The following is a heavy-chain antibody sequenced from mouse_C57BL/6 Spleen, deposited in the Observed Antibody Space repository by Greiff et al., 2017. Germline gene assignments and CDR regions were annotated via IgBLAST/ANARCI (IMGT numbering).Heavy chain of an antibody. Sequence: EVQLQESGPELVKPGASVKISCKASGYSFTDYNMNWVKQSNGKSLEWIGVINPNYGTTSYNQKFKGKATLTVDQSSSTAYMQLNSLTSEDSAVYYCLYHGNYRDAMDYWGQGTSVTVSS. J-gene: IGHJ4*01. CDR3: LYHGNYRDAMDY. CDR2: INPNYGTT. D-gene: IGHD2-1*01. V-gene: IGHV1-39*01. CDR1: GYSFTDYN.